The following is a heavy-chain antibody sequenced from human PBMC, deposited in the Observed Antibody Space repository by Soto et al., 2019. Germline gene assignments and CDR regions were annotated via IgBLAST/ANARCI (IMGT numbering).Heavy chain of an antibody. D-gene: IGHD3-22*01. CDR2: IYHSGST. CDR1: GYSISSGYY. Sequence: PSETLSLTCAVSGYSISSGYYWGWLRQPPGKGLEWIGSIYHSGSTYYNPSLNSRVTLSIDMTNNHDSLILNSVTAADTAVYYCARVGPWVPYYYDSSPHTFENWFDPWGQGTLVTVSS. J-gene: IGHJ5*02. V-gene: IGHV4-38-2*01. CDR3: ARVGPWVPYYYDSSPHTFENWFDP.